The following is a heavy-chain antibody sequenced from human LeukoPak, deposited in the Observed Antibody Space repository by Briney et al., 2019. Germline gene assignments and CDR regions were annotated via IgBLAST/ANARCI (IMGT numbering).Heavy chain of an antibody. CDR2: INPSGGDT. CDR1: GYILSSYN. CDR3: ARTYCAEACSIRYFDY. J-gene: IGHJ4*02. D-gene: IGHD2-21*01. Sequence: ASVKVSCKASGYILSSYNMHWVRQAPGQGLEWLGIINPSGGDTKYAQKFQGRVTLTRDKSTSTVYMELSSLTSDDTAVYYCARTYCAEACSIRYFDYWGQGTLVTVSS. V-gene: IGHV1-46*01.